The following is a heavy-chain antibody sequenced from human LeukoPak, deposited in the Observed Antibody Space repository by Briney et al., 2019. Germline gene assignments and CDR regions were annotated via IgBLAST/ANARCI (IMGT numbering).Heavy chain of an antibody. CDR1: GFTFSSYW. Sequence: GGSLRLSCAASGFTFSSYWMHWVRQVPGNGLVWVSRINTDGSSTNYADSVKGRFAISRDNAKNTLYLQRNSLRDADTAVYYRARPRTEGNFQHWGQGTLVTVSS. CDR2: INTDGSST. V-gene: IGHV3-74*01. CDR3: ARPRTEGNFQH. D-gene: IGHD1-14*01. J-gene: IGHJ1*01.